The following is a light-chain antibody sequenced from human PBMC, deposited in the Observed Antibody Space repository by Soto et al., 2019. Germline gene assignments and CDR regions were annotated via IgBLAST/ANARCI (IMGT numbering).Light chain of an antibody. CDR2: GNS. J-gene: IGLJ2*01. V-gene: IGLV1-40*01. CDR1: SSNIGAGYD. Sequence: QSVLTQPPSVSGAPGQRVTISCTGSSSNIGAGYDVHWYQQLPGTAPKLLIYGNSNRPSGVPDRFSGSKSGTSAALAITGLQAEDEAEYYGQSYDSSLSGSGFGGGTKRTVL. CDR3: QSYDSSLSGSG.